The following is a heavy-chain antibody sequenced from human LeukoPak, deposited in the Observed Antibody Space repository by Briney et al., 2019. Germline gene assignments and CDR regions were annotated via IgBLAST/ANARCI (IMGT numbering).Heavy chain of an antibody. V-gene: IGHV3-23*01. CDR1: GFTVSSNY. CDR3: AKHFYYDISGYTHY. CDR2: ISGNGGRT. J-gene: IGHJ4*02. Sequence: GGSLRLSCAASGFTVSSNYMSWVRQAPGKGLEWVSTISGNGGRTYYADSVKGRFTISRDNSKNTAYLQMNSLRAEDTAVYYCAKHFYYDISGYTHYWGQGTLVTVSS. D-gene: IGHD3-22*01.